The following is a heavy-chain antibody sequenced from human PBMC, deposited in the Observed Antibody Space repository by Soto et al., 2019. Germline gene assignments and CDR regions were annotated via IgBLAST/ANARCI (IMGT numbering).Heavy chain of an antibody. Sequence: PSETLSLTCAVYGGSFSGYYWSWIRRPPGKGLEWIGEINHSGSTNYNPSLKSRVTISVDTSKNQFSLKLSSVTAADTAVYYCARGSYDFWSGYRYYYYYMDVWGKGTTVTVSS. J-gene: IGHJ6*03. CDR3: ARGSYDFWSGYRYYYYYMDV. CDR2: INHSGST. V-gene: IGHV4-34*01. D-gene: IGHD3-3*01. CDR1: GGSFSGYY.